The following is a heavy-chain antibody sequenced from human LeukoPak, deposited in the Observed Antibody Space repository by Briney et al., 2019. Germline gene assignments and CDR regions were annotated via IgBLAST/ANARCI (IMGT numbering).Heavy chain of an antibody. CDR1: GFTFSSYG. CDR2: ISYDGSNK. D-gene: IGHD2-15*01. V-gene: IGHV3-30*18. Sequence: GSLRLSCAASGFTFSSYGMHWVRQAPGKGLEWVAVISYDGSNKYYADSVKGRFTISRDNSKNTLYLQMNSLRAEDTAVYYCAKDRVVVVAATPDYWGQGTLVTVSS. CDR3: AKDRVVVVAATPDY. J-gene: IGHJ4*02.